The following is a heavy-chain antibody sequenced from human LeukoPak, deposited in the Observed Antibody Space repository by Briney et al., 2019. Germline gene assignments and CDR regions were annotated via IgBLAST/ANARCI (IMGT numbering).Heavy chain of an antibody. Sequence: ASVKVSCKASGYTFTSYDINWVRQATGQGLEWMGWINPNSGGTNYAQKFQGRVTMTRDTSISTAYMELSRLRSDDTAVYYCARDGYYGSGSYYNDIDYWGQGTLVTVSS. CDR1: GYTFTSYD. J-gene: IGHJ4*02. V-gene: IGHV1-2*02. CDR2: INPNSGGT. CDR3: ARDGYYGSGSYYNDIDY. D-gene: IGHD3-10*01.